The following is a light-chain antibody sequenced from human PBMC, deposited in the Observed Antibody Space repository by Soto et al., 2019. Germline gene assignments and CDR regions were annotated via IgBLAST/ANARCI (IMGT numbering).Light chain of an antibody. Sequence: QSVLTQPRSVSGSPGQSVTISCTGTSSDVGGYNYVSWYQQHPGKAPKLMIYDVSKWPSGVPDRFSGSKSGNTASLTISGLQAEDEADYYCCSYAGSYTFVFGGGTKLTVL. CDR3: CSYAGSYTFV. J-gene: IGLJ2*01. CDR1: SSDVGGYNY. CDR2: DVS. V-gene: IGLV2-11*01.